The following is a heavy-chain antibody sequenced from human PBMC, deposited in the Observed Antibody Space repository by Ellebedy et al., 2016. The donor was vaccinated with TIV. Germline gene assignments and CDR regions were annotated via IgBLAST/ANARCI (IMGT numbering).Heavy chain of an antibody. D-gene: IGHD6-6*01. CDR2: IYTSGST. CDR3: ARGIAARPPWFNP. Sequence: SETLSLXXTVSGGSISSYYWSWIRQPAGKGLEWIGRIYTSGSTNYNPSLKSRVTMSVDTSKNQFSLKLSSVTAADTAVYYCARGIAARPPWFNPWGQGTLVTVSS. J-gene: IGHJ5*02. CDR1: GGSISSYY. V-gene: IGHV4-4*07.